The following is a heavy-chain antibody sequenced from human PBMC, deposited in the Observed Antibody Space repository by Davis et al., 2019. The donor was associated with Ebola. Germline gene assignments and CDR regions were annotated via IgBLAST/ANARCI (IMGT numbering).Heavy chain of an antibody. Sequence: GGSLRLSCKGSGYSFTSYWIGWVRQMPGKGLEWMGIIYPGDSDTRYSPSFQGQVTISADKSISTAYLQWSSLKASDTAMYYCARRGYYYDSSGYYQGYFDYWGQGTLVTVSS. J-gene: IGHJ4*02. D-gene: IGHD3-22*01. CDR1: GYSFTSYW. V-gene: IGHV5-51*01. CDR2: IYPGDSDT. CDR3: ARRGYYYDSSGYYQGYFDY.